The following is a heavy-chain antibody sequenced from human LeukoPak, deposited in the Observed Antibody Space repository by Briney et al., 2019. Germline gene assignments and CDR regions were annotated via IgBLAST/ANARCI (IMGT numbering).Heavy chain of an antibody. J-gene: IGHJ6*03. CDR3: ARDSRYDILTGPRHYYYYMDV. Sequence: SETLSLTCTVSGGSISSYYWSWIRQPAGKGLEWIGRIYTSGSTNYNPSLKSRVTMSVDTSKNQFSLKLSSVTAADTAVYYCARDSRYDILTGPRHYYYYMDVWGKGTTVTVSS. CDR1: GGSISSYY. V-gene: IGHV4-4*07. CDR2: IYTSGST. D-gene: IGHD3-9*01.